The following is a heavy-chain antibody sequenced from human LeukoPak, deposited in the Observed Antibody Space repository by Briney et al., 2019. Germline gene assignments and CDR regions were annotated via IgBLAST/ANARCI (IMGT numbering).Heavy chain of an antibody. CDR2: INWKGGTT. J-gene: IGHJ4*02. Sequence: GGSLRLSCAASGFTFDDYGMSWVRRAPGKGLEWVSGINWKGGTTAYADSVKGRFTISRDNAKNSLYLQMNSLRAEDTAFYYCAKVEGELLPGNFDYWGQGILVTVSS. CDR1: GFTFDDYG. D-gene: IGHD1-26*01. CDR3: AKVEGELLPGNFDY. V-gene: IGHV3-20*04.